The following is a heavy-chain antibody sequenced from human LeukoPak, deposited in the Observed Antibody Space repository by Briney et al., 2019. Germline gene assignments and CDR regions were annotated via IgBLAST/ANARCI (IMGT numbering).Heavy chain of an antibody. J-gene: IGHJ6*03. V-gene: IGHV4-30-4*08. CDR2: IYYSGST. D-gene: IGHD6-13*01. CDR1: GGSISSGDYY. Sequence: TLSLTCTVSGGSISSGDYYWSWIRQPPGKGLEWIGYIYYSGSTYYNPSLKSRVTISVDTSKNQFSLKLSSVTAADTAVYYCARVLAAAADRYYYYYMDVWGKGTTVTVSS. CDR3: ARVLAAAADRYYYYYMDV.